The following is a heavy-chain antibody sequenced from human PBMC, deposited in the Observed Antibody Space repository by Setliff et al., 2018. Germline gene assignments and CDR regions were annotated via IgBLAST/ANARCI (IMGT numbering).Heavy chain of an antibody. V-gene: IGHV1-2*06. CDR1: GYTFTGYY. D-gene: IGHD3-3*01. Sequence: ASVKVSCKASGYTFTGYYMYWVRQAPGQGLEWMGRVNPSSGATIYAQKFQGRVTMTSDTSASTAYMEMSSLRSEDTAVYYCARAQSWSGGPYYFDNWGQGTLVTVSS. J-gene: IGHJ4*02. CDR3: ARAQSWSGGPYYFDN. CDR2: VNPSSGAT.